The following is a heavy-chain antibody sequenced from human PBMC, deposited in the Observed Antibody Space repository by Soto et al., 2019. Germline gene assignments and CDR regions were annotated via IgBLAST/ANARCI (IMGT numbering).Heavy chain of an antibody. Sequence: QVQLAQSGAEVKKPGSSVKVSCKASGGTFSSYAISWVRQAPGQGLEWMGGIIPIFGTANYAQKFQGRVTITADESTSTAYMELSSLRSEDTAVYYCASSWDGAAGTGWFDPWGQGTLVTVSS. CDR2: IIPIFGTA. CDR3: ASSWDGAAGTGWFDP. J-gene: IGHJ5*02. D-gene: IGHD1-1*01. CDR1: GGTFSSYA. V-gene: IGHV1-69*12.